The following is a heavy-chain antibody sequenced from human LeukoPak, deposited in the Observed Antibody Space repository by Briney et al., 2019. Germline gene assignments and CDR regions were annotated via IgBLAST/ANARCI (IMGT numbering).Heavy chain of an antibody. V-gene: IGHV1-24*01. CDR1: GHTLRDLS. D-gene: IGHD3-10*01. CDR3: STETAGNY. Sequence: ASVKVSCKAFGHTLRDLSIHWMRQAPGKGLEWMGGYDPEDDERIYSEKFLGRVTLTEDTSTDTAYMEPTSLRSDDTAVYYCSTETAGNYWGQGTLVTVSS. CDR2: YDPEDDER. J-gene: IGHJ4*02.